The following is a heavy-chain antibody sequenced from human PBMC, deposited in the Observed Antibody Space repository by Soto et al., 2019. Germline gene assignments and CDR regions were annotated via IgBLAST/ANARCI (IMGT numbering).Heavy chain of an antibody. CDR2: IYHSGST. CDR1: GGSISSGGYS. CDR3: ARLYYDSSGYSFYFDY. V-gene: IGHV4-30-2*01. Sequence: QLQLQESGSGLVKPSQTLSLTCAVSGGSISSGGYSWSWIRQPPGKGLEWIGYIYHSGSTYYNPSLKRRVTISVDRSKNQFSLKLSSVTAADTAVYYCARLYYDSSGYSFYFDYWGQGTLVTVSS. J-gene: IGHJ4*02. D-gene: IGHD3-22*01.